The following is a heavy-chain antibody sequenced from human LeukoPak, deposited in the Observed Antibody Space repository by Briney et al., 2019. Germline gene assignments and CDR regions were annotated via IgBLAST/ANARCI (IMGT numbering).Heavy chain of an antibody. CDR3: ARGGFYSSGGSTDF. CDR2: INHSGRT. CDR1: GYSINFGHL. V-gene: IGHV4-38-2*01. D-gene: IGHD3-10*01. Sequence: PSETLSLTCDVSGYSINFGHLWGWIRQPPGKGLEWIASINHSGRTYYTPSLKSRVTISVDTLKNQFSLKVTSVTAEDTAMYFCARGGFYSSGGSTDFWGQGTLVTVAS. J-gene: IGHJ4*02.